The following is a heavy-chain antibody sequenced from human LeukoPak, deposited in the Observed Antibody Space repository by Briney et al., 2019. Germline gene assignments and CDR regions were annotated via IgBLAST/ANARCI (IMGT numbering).Heavy chain of an antibody. CDR3: ARVVDGLGYYFDY. CDR2: IKQDGSEN. CDR1: GFTFRSYW. Sequence: GGSLRLPCAASGFTFRSYWMSWVRQAPGKGLEWVANIKQDGSENYYVDSVKGRFTISRDNAQNSLHLQMNSLRAEDTAMYYCARVVDGLGYYFDYWGQGTLVTVSS. J-gene: IGHJ4*02. V-gene: IGHV3-7*01. D-gene: IGHD2-21*01.